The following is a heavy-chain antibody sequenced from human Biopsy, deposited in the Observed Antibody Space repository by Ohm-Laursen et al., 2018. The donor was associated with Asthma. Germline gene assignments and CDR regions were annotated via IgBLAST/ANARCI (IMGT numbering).Heavy chain of an antibody. Sequence: TLSLTCTVSGGSINIGDYYWSWIRQHPGKGLEWIGYIYYSGSTYYNPSLESRVSILIDTSKNQFSLRLSSVTAADTAVYYCARTTYGDDGFDPWGQGTLVTVSS. CDR2: IYYSGST. J-gene: IGHJ5*02. CDR3: ARTTYGDDGFDP. CDR1: GGSINIGDYY. D-gene: IGHD4-17*01. V-gene: IGHV4-31*03.